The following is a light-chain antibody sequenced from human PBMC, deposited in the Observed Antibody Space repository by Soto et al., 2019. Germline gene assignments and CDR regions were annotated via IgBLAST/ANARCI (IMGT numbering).Light chain of an antibody. Sequence: DLQMTQSPSSLSASVGDRVTITCQASQDISNYLNWYQQKPGKAPKLLIYDASNLETGVPSRFSGSGSGTDFTFTISSLQAEDIATYYCQQFDSPPSYTFGQGTKLEI. CDR3: QQFDSPPSYT. V-gene: IGKV1-33*01. J-gene: IGKJ2*01. CDR1: QDISNY. CDR2: DAS.